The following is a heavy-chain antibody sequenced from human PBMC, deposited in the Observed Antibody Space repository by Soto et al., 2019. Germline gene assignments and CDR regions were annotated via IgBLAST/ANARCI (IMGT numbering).Heavy chain of an antibody. CDR1: GFTFSSYT. CDR2: ISGTSTYI. V-gene: IGHV3-21*01. CDR3: ARVIIVRRGYFDF. D-gene: IGHD2-2*01. J-gene: IGHJ4*02. Sequence: EVQLVESGGGLVKPGGSLRLSCEGSGFTFSSYTMNWVRQAPGKGREWVASISGTSTYIHYADSVKGRFTISRDNAKKSLYLQMNSLRAEDTAVYYCARVIIVRRGYFDFWGQGTLVTVSS.